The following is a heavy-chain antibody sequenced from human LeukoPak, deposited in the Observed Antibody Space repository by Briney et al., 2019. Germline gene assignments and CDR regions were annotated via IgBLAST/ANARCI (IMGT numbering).Heavy chain of an antibody. V-gene: IGHV1-46*01. Sequence: GASVKVSSKPSGYTFPSYYMHWVRQPPGQGLEWMGIINPSGGSTSYAQKFQGRVTMTRDMSTSTVYMELSSLRSEDTAVYYCAREAPSGSYVDYWGQGTLVTVSS. CDR3: AREAPSGSYVDY. CDR2: INPSGGST. CDR1: GYTFPSYY. D-gene: IGHD1-26*01. J-gene: IGHJ4*02.